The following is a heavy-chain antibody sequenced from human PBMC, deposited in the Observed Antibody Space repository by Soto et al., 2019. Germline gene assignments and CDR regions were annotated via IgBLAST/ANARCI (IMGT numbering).Heavy chain of an antibody. Sequence: QVQLQQWGAGLLKPSETLSLTCAVYGGSFSGYYWSWIRQPPGKGLEWIGEINHSGSTNYNPSLKSRVTISVDTSKNQFALKLSSVTAADTAVYYCARVRLGTPDYWGQGTLVTVSS. CDR1: GGSFSGYY. J-gene: IGHJ4*02. CDR2: INHSGST. V-gene: IGHV4-34*01. CDR3: ARVRLGTPDY. D-gene: IGHD3-16*01.